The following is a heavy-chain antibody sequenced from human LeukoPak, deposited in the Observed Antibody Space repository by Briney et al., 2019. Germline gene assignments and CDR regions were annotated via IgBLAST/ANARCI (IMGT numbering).Heavy chain of an antibody. Sequence: PSETLSLTCTVSGGSISSSSYYWGWIRQPPGKGLEWIGSIYYSGSTYYNPSLKSRVTISVDTSKNQFSLKLSSVTAADTAVYYCARVRYCSSTSCYAPTFFDYWGQGTLVTVSS. D-gene: IGHD2-2*01. CDR2: IYYSGST. CDR1: GGSISSSSYY. V-gene: IGHV4-39*01. J-gene: IGHJ4*02. CDR3: ARVRYCSSTSCYAPTFFDY.